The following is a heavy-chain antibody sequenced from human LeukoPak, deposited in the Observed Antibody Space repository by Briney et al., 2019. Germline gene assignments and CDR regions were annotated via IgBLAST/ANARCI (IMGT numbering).Heavy chain of an antibody. V-gene: IGHV3-23*01. J-gene: IGHJ3*02. CDR2: ISGSGGST. D-gene: IGHD2-2*02. CDR1: GFTFSSYD. Sequence: GGSLRLSCAASGFTFSSYDMSWVRQAPGKGLEWVSAISGSGGSTYYADSVKGRFTISRDNSKNTLYLQMNSLRAEDTAVYYCAKDLRYCSSTSCYTDAFDIWGQGTMVTVSS. CDR3: AKDLRYCSSTSCYTDAFDI.